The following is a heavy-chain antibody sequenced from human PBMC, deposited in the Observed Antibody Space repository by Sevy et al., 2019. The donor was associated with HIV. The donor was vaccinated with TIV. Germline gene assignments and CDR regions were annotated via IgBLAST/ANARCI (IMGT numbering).Heavy chain of an antibody. D-gene: IGHD3-16*02. Sequence: ASVKVSCKASGYTFTGYYMHWVRQAPGQGLEWMGWINPNSGGTNYAQKFQGRVTMTRDTSISTAYMELSRLRSDDTAGYYGARSSRGYYDYVWGSYPRGGYFDYWGQGTLVTISS. CDR2: INPNSGGT. CDR3: ARSSRGYYDYVWGSYPRGGYFDY. V-gene: IGHV1-2*02. J-gene: IGHJ4*02. CDR1: GYTFTGYY.